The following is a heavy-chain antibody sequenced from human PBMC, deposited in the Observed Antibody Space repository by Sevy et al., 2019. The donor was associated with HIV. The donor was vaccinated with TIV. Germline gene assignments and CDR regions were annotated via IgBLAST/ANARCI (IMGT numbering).Heavy chain of an antibody. V-gene: IGHV5-51*01. D-gene: IGHD1-26*01. CDR2: IYPGDSDT. CDR1: GYNFNTDW. J-gene: IGHJ4*02. Sequence: GESLKISSKSSGYNFNTDWIGWVRQMPGKGLDWMGIIYPGDSDTRYSPSFQGHITISADKSISTAFVQWNSLKASDTAMYYCASAGRPTRGFDSWGQGTVVTVSS. CDR3: ASAGRPTRGFDS.